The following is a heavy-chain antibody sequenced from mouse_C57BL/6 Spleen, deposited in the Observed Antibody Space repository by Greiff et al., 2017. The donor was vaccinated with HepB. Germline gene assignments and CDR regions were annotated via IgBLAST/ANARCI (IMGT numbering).Heavy chain of an antibody. D-gene: IGHD1-1*01. CDR1: GYSFTGYY. CDR3: ARSLTTEVAARAMDY. V-gene: IGHV1-42*01. Sequence: VQLQQSGPELVKPGASVKISCKASGYSFTGYYMNWVKQSPEKSLEWIGEINPSTGGTTYNQKFKAKATLTVDKSSSTAYMQLTSLTSEDSAVYYCARSLTTEVAARAMDYWGQGTSVTVSS. CDR2: INPSTGGT. J-gene: IGHJ4*01.